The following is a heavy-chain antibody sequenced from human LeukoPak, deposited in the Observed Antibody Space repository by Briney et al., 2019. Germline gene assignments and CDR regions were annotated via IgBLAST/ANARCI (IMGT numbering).Heavy chain of an antibody. D-gene: IGHD4-11*01. J-gene: IGHJ2*01. CDR3: ARDSVTGYFDL. Sequence: SETLSLTCTVSGGSISSSSYYWGWIRQPPGKGLEWIGSIYYSGSTYYNPSLKSRVTISVDTSKNQFSLKLSSVTAADTAVYYCARDSVTGYFDLWGRGTLVTVSS. CDR2: IYYSGST. V-gene: IGHV4-39*07. CDR1: GGSISSSSYY.